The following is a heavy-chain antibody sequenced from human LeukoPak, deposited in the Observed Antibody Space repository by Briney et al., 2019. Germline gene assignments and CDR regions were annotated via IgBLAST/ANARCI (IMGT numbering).Heavy chain of an antibody. J-gene: IGHJ4*02. Sequence: GASVKVSCKASGYTFTGYYMHWVRQAPGQGLEWMGWINPNSGGTNYAQKFQGRVTMTRDTSISTAYMELSRLRSDDTAVYYCARGLKWLVLYFDHWGQGTLVTVSS. CDR2: INPNSGGT. CDR1: GYTFTGYY. D-gene: IGHD6-19*01. V-gene: IGHV1-2*02. CDR3: ARGLKWLVLYFDH.